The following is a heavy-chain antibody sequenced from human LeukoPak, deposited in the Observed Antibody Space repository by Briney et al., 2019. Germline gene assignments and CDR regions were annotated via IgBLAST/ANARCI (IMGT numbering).Heavy chain of an antibody. CDR3: ASGGTRVATISYYYYGMDV. V-gene: IGHV4-59*08. J-gene: IGHJ6*02. CDR1: GGPISSCY. Sequence: SETLSLTCTVSGGPISSCYWSWMRQPPGKGLVWLGYFYYSGNTTYSPSLKSRVTISLDTSKNQFSLKLSSVTAADTAVYYCASGGTRVATISYYYYGMDVWGRGTTVTVSS. CDR2: FYYSGNT. D-gene: IGHD5-12*01.